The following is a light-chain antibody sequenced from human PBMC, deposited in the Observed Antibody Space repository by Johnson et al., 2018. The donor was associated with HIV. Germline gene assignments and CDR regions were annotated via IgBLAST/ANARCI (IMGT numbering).Light chain of an antibody. J-gene: IGLJ1*01. CDR3: VTWVNSLVVFFV. CDR2: DNN. V-gene: IGLV1-51*01. Sequence: QSVLTQPPSVSAAPGQKVTISCSGSSSNIGNNYVSWYQQLPGTAPKLLIYDNNKRPSGIPDRFSGSTSGTSATLGITGLQPGVEADYYCVTWVNSLVVFFVFGTGTEVTVL. CDR1: SSNIGNNY.